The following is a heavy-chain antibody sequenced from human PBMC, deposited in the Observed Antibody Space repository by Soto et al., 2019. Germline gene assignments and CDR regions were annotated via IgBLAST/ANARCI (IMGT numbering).Heavy chain of an antibody. V-gene: IGHV3-66*01. D-gene: IGHD4-17*01. CDR3: ARDPWVGDIGDY. CDR2: IYSGGNT. J-gene: IGHJ4*02. Sequence: DVQLVESGGGLVLRGESLRLSCAASGFTVGSAYMSWVRLAPGKGLEWVAGIYSGGNTYYADSVKGRFTISRDTSKNRLYLQMNSLRAEDAAIYYCARDPWVGDIGDYWGQGTLVTVSS. CDR1: GFTVGSAY.